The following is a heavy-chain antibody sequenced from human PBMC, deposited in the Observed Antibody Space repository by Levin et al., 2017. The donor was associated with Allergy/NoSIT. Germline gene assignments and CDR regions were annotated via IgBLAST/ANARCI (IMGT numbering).Heavy chain of an antibody. D-gene: IGHD3-9*01. CDR3: ARAVEYDVLADYYSAYYIDN. CDR1: GGSVSSGDHY. J-gene: IGHJ4*02. V-gene: IGHV4-30-4*01. Sequence: RASETLSLTCTVSGGSVSSGDHYWSWIGQSPGKGLEWIGYIYYTGTTYYNPSLKGRATISIDTSRNQFLLRLNSVGAADTADYYCARAVEYDVLADYYSAYYIDNWGQGTLVTVSS. CDR2: IYYTGTT.